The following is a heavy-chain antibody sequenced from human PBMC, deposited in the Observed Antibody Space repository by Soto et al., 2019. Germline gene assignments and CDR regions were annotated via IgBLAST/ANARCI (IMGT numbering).Heavy chain of an antibody. CDR1: GFTFSSYA. V-gene: IGHV3-30-3*01. CDR3: ARVPYSGSYPLWFDP. Sequence: GGSLRLSCAASGFTFSSYAMHWARQAPGKWLEWVAVISYDGSNKYYADSVKGRFTISRDNSKNTLYLQMNSLRAEDTAGYYCARVPYSGSYPLWFDPWGQGTLVTVSS. CDR2: ISYDGSNK. J-gene: IGHJ5*02. D-gene: IGHD1-26*01.